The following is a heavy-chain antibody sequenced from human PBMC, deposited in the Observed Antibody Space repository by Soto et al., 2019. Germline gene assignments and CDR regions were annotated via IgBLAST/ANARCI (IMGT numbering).Heavy chain of an antibody. CDR2: IDYVGST. V-gene: IGHV4-59*11. CDR3: VRQRGNYFDF. Sequence: TSETLSLTCSVPGDSINSRYWSWIRQPPGKGLEWIGYIDYVGSTNYAPSLQSRVTMSVDTSKNQVSLKLRYVTAADTAVYYCVRQRGNYFDFWGQGTLVTVSS. CDR1: GDSINSRY. D-gene: IGHD3-10*01. J-gene: IGHJ4*02.